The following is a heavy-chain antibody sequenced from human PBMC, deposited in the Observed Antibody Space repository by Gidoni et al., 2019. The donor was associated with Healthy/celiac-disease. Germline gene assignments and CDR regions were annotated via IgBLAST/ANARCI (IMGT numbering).Heavy chain of an antibody. J-gene: IGHJ4*02. CDR1: GFTFSNYN. D-gene: IGHD6-19*01. CDR2: ITSSSTYI. CDR3: ARDQIGYSSGWRPFDS. V-gene: IGHV3-21*01. Sequence: EVQLVESGGGLVKPGGSLRLSCAASGFTFSNYNMNWLRQAPGKGLEWFSSITSSSTYIYYADSVKGRFTISRNNAKNSLSLQMNSLRAEDTAVYYCARDQIGYSSGWRPFDSWGQGTLVTVSS.